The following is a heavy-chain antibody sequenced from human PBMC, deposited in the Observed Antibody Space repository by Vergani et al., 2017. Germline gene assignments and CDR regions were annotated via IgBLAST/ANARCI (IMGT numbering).Heavy chain of an antibody. CDR3: ARHPRTTYGMDV. J-gene: IGHJ6*02. CDR2: IIPIFGTA. D-gene: IGHD1-14*01. Sequence: QVQLVQSGAEVKKPGSSVKVSCKASGGTFSSYAISWVRQAPGQGLEWMGGIIPIFGTANYAQKFQGRVTITADESTSTAYMELSSLKASDTAMYYCARHPRTTYGMDVWGQGTTVTVSS. CDR1: GGTFSSYA. V-gene: IGHV1-69*01.